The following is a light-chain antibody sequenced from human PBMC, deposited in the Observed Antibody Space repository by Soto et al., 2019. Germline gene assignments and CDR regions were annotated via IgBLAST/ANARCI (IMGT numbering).Light chain of an antibody. J-gene: IGKJ1*01. V-gene: IGKV1-39*01. CDR2: IAS. CDR1: QSIADY. CDR3: QQYDNWPT. Sequence: DIQMTQSPSSLFASVRDSVTITCRASQSIADYLSWYQQKPGKAPKLLIYIASTLQSGVPSRFSGSGSGTNFTLTISSLQSEDFAVYYCQQYDNWPTFGQGTKVDIK.